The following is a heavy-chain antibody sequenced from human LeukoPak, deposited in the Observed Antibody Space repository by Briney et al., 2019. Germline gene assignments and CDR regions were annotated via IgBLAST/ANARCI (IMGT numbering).Heavy chain of an antibody. J-gene: IGHJ2*01. CDR3: ARDRGSSSIVGSYWYFDL. CDR1: GYTFTSYA. Sequence: ASVKVSCKASGYTFTSYAMNWVRQAPGQGLEWMGGIIPRFATANYAQKFQGRVTITADESTSTAYMELSSLRSEDTAVYYCARDRGSSSIVGSYWYFDLWGRGTLVTVSS. D-gene: IGHD3-10*01. V-gene: IGHV1-69*13. CDR2: IIPRFATA.